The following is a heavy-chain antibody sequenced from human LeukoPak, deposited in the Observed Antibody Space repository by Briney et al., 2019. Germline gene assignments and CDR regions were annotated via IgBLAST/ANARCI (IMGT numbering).Heavy chain of an antibody. CDR2: IYYSGST. CDR1: GGSIGTYY. CDR3: ARHGDYYDSSGYYPDAFDI. Sequence: SETLSLTCTVSGGSIGTYYWSWIRQPPGKGLEWIGYIYYSGSTNYNPSLKSRVTISVDTSKNQFSLKLSSVTAADTAVYYCARHGDYYDSSGYYPDAFDIWGQGTMVTVSS. V-gene: IGHV4-59*08. D-gene: IGHD3-22*01. J-gene: IGHJ3*02.